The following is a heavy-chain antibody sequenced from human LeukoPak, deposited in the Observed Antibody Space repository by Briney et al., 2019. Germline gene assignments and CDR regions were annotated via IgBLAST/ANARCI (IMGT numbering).Heavy chain of an antibody. D-gene: IGHD6-6*01. CDR3: AKAFREYSSTSYSAFDI. CDR2: ISSSGGST. Sequence: PGRSLRLSCAASGFTFSSYAMSWVRQAPGKGLEWVSGISSSGGSTYYADSVKGRFTISRDNSKNTLYLQMNSLRDEDTAVYYCAKAFREYSSTSYSAFDIWGQGTMVTVSS. CDR1: GFTFSSYA. V-gene: IGHV3-23*01. J-gene: IGHJ3*02.